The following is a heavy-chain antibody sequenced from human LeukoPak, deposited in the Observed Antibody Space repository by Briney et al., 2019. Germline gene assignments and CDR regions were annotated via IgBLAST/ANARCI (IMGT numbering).Heavy chain of an antibody. CDR1: GFTFSTYC. CDR2: IKTDGSYT. D-gene: IGHD3-9*01. V-gene: IGHV3-74*03. J-gene: IGHJ4*02. CDR3: ARGTGYYIDLLDY. Sequence: GGSLRLSCAASGFTFSTYCMHWVRQAPGKGLVWVSRIKTDGSYTKYADSVKGRFTVSRDNAKNTLYLQMNSLRAEDTSVYYCARGTGYYIDLLDYWGQGTLVTVSS.